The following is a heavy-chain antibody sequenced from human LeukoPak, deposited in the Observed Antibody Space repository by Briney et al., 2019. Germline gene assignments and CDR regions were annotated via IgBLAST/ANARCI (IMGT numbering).Heavy chain of an antibody. V-gene: IGHV3-9*01. CDR3: AKGGSYSDYYYGMDV. CDR1: GFTFDGYA. CDR2: ISWNSGSI. Sequence: GRSLRLSCAASGFTFDGYAMHWVRQAPGKGLEWVSGISWNSGSIGYADSVKGRFTISRDNAKNSLYLQMNSLRAEDTALYYCAKGGSYSDYYYGMDVWGQGTTVTVSS. J-gene: IGHJ6*02. D-gene: IGHD1-26*01.